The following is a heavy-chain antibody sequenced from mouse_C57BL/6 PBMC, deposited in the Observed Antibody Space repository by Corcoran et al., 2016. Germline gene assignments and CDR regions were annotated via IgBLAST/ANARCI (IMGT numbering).Heavy chain of an antibody. J-gene: IGHJ3*01. CDR2: IYPGDGDT. Sequence: QVQLQQSGAELVKPGASVKISCKASGYAFSSYWMNWVKQRPGKGLEWIGQIYPGDGDTNYNGKFKGKATLTADKSSSTAYMQLSSLTSEDSAVYFCARGASYGPSFAYWGQGTLVTVSA. D-gene: IGHD1-1*01. CDR3: ARGASYGPSFAY. V-gene: IGHV1-80*01. CDR1: GYAFSSYW.